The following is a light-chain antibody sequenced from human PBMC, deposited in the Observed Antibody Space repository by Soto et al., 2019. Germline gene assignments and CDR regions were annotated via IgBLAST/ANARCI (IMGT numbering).Light chain of an antibody. CDR1: QSISTS. CDR2: GAS. J-gene: IGKJ1*01. CDR3: QHRSNWPRT. Sequence: IVLAQSPGTLSLSPGEIATLSFSASQSISTSLAWFQQIPGQAPRLLIYGASSRGTGIPDRFSGSGSGTDFTLTISSLEPEDFAVYYCQHRSNWPRTFGQGTKVDIK. V-gene: IGKV3-11*01.